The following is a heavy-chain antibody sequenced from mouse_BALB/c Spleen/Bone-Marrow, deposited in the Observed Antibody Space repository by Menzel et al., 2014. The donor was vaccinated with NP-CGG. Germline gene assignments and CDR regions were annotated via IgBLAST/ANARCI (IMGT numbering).Heavy chain of an antibody. J-gene: IGHJ2*01. CDR2: IYPSDSYT. CDR1: GYTFTSYW. Sequence: QVQLKESGAELVRPGASVKLPCKASGYTFTSYWINWVKQRPGQGLEWIGNIYPSDSYTNYNQKFKDKATLTVDKSSSTAYMQLSSPTSEDSAVYYCTRSYGSSYEYYLDYWGQGTTLTVSS. D-gene: IGHD1-1*01. CDR3: TRSYGSSYEYYLDY. V-gene: IGHV1-69*02.